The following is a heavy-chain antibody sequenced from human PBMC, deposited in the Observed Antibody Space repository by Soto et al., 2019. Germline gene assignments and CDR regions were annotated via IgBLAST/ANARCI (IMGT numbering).Heavy chain of an antibody. J-gene: IGHJ5*02. V-gene: IGHV1-8*01. CDR3: AGGNRKFDP. CDR1: GYTFTSYE. CDR2: MNPNSGNT. Sequence: ASVKVSCKASGYTFTSYEINWVRQATGQGLEWLGWMNPNSGNTGYAQKFKGRVTMTRTTSISTAYMELSSLRSADTAVYYCAGGNRKFDPWGQGTQVTVSS.